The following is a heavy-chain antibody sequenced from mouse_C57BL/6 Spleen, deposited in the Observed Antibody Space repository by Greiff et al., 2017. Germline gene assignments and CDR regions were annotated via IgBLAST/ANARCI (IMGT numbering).Heavy chain of an antibody. D-gene: IGHD2-2*01. Sequence: VKLMESGPGLVAPSQSLSITCTVSGFSLTSSGVDWVRQSPGKGLAWLGVIWGVGSTNYNSALKSRLSISKDNSKSQVFLKMNSLQTDDTAMYYCASLYGYDGAYWAQGTLVTVSA. J-gene: IGHJ3*01. V-gene: IGHV2-6*01. CDR1: GFSLTSSG. CDR2: IWGVGST. CDR3: ASLYGYDGAY.